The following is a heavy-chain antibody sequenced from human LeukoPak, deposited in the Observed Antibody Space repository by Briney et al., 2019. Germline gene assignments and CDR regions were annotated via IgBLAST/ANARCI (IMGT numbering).Heavy chain of an antibody. CDR1: GDSINSGGYY. V-gene: IGHV4-31*03. Sequence: PSQTLSLTCTVSGDSINSGGYYWSWIRQHPGKGLEWIWFIYYTGYTYSNPSLKSRFAISLDTSKNQFSLKLNSVTAADTAVYYCARDPGGFGELFGTSGLDVWGQGTTVLVSS. CDR2: IYYTGYT. J-gene: IGHJ6*02. CDR3: ARDPGGFGELFGTSGLDV. D-gene: IGHD3-10*01.